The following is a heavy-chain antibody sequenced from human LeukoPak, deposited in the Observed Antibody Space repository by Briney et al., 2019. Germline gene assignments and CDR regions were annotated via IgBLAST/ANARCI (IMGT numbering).Heavy chain of an antibody. CDR2: IDWDDDK. J-gene: IGHJ4*02. CDR3: ARIRGTYCSSTTCSFEDF. V-gene: IGHV2-70*11. Sequence: SGPALVKPTQTLTLTCTFSGFSFTNNGMCVTWIRQPPGKALEWLARIDWDDDKYYGASLKARLTISKDTSKNQVVLTMTNMDPVDTATYYCARIRGTYCSSTTCSFEDFWGQGTLVTVSS. CDR1: GFSFTNNGMC. D-gene: IGHD2-2*01.